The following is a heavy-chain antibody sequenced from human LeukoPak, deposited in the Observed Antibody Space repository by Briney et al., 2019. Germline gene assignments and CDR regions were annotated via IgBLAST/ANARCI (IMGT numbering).Heavy chain of an antibody. V-gene: IGHV4-34*01. D-gene: IGHD3-10*01. J-gene: IGHJ6*02. CDR2: INHSGST. Sequence: SETLSLTCAVYGGSFSGYYWSWIRQPPGKGLEWIGEINHSGSTNYNPSLKSRVTISVDTSKNQFSLKLSSVTAADTAVYYCAREGYGSGSYYNLKSYYYYGMDVWRQGTTVTVS. CDR3: AREGYGSGSYYNLKSYYYYGMDV. CDR1: GGSFSGYY.